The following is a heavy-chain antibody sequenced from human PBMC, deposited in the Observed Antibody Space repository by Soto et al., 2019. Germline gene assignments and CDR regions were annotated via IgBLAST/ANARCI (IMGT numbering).Heavy chain of an antibody. J-gene: IGHJ3*02. D-gene: IGHD4-17*01. Sequence: GGSLRLSCAASGFTFNTYSMNWVRHAPGKGLEWVSCISGSSNYIYYADSVKGRFTISRDNAKNTLYLQMNSLRAEDTAVYYCARAGDYGDYVFDAFDIWGQGTMVTVSS. V-gene: IGHV3-21*01. CDR2: ISGSSNYI. CDR1: GFTFNTYS. CDR3: ARAGDYGDYVFDAFDI.